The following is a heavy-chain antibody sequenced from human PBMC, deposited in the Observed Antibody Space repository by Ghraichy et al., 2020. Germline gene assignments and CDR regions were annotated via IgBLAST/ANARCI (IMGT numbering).Heavy chain of an antibody. CDR3: ARAPKYYYDSSGHSDYYYYYMDV. Sequence: ASVQVSCKASGYTFTSYGISWVRQAPGQGLEWMGWISAYNGNTNYAQKLQGRVSMTTDTSTSTAYMELRSLRSDDTAVYYCARAPKYYYDSSGHSDYYYYYMDVWGKGTTVTVSS. V-gene: IGHV1-18*01. CDR1: GYTFTSYG. CDR2: ISAYNGNT. J-gene: IGHJ6*03. D-gene: IGHD3-22*01.